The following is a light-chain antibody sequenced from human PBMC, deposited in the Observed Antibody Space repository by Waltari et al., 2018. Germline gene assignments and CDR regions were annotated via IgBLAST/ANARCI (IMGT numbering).Light chain of an antibody. J-gene: IGLJ2*01. Sequence: QSALTQPASVSGSPGQSITISCPGTSGDVGGYNMVSWYQQYPGKAPKLMIYEVSNRPSGVSNRFSGSKSGNTASLTISGLQAEDEGDYYCSSYTPTSTVFGGGTKLTVL. CDR1: SGDVGGYNM. V-gene: IGLV2-14*01. CDR2: EVS. CDR3: SSYTPTSTV.